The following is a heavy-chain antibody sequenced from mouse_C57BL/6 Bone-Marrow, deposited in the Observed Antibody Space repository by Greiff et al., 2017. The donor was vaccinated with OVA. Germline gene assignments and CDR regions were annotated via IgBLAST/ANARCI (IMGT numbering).Heavy chain of an antibody. CDR2: IYPGSGNT. J-gene: IGHJ3*01. CDR1: GYTFTDYY. V-gene: IGHV1-76*01. CDR3: SRGRLRRSFAD. Sequence: VMLVESGAELVRPGASVKLSCKASGYTFTDYYINWVKQRPGQGLEWIARIYPGSGNTYYNEKFKGKATLTADKSSSTAYMQLSSLTSEDSAVYFCSRGRLRRSFADWGPGTLVTVSA. D-gene: IGHD2-4*01.